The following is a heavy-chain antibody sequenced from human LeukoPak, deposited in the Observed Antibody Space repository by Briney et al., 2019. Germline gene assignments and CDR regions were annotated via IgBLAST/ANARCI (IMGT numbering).Heavy chain of an antibody. D-gene: IGHD2/OR15-2a*01. Sequence: GAPGKVSCKASGGTFSSYAISWGRRAPGQGVEWRGGIIPIFGTANYAQKFPGRVTITAADSTTTATMDLNSLRSEDTDVYLCERAHLDSCWYYNYFDYWGQGTLVTVSS. CDR3: ERAHLDSCWYYNYFDY. V-gene: IGHV1-69*13. J-gene: IGHJ4*02. CDR1: GGTFSSYA. CDR2: IIPIFGTA.